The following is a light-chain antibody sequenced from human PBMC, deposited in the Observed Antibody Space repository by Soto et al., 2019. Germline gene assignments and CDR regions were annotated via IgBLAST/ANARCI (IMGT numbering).Light chain of an antibody. CDR2: GAS. CDR1: QSISSY. J-gene: IGKJ5*01. V-gene: IGKV3-20*01. CDR3: QQYSALPMT. Sequence: EVLRTPSPPTDSLAPRHTATISCRASQSISSYLAWYQQKAGQPPRLLIYGASKRDTGIPERFSGSGSGTDFTLTISRLEPEDFGVYFCQQYSALPMTFGEGTRLEL.